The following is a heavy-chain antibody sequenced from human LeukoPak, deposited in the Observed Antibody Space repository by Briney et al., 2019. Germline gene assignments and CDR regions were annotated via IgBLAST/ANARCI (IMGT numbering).Heavy chain of an antibody. CDR1: GFTFSSYS. CDR3: AKGGSGTYVAY. Sequence: GGSLRLSCAASGFTFSSYSMNWVRQAPGKGLEWVSYISSSSSTIYYADSVKGRFTISRDNAKNSLFLQMNSLRAEDTALYHCAKGGSGTYVAYWGQGTLVTVSS. V-gene: IGHV3-48*04. J-gene: IGHJ4*02. D-gene: IGHD3-10*01. CDR2: ISSSSSTI.